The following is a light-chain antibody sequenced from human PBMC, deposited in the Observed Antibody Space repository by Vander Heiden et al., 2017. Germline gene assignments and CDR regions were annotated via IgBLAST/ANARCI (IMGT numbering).Light chain of an antibody. J-gene: IGKJ2*01. V-gene: IGKV1-39*01. CDR3: QQSYSSLPRT. CDR2: AAS. Sequence: DIQMTQSPSSLSASVGDRVTITCRASQSISSYLNWYQQKPGKAPNLLIYAASSLQSGVPSRFSGSGSGTDFTLTISSLQPEDFATYYCQQSYSSLPRTFGQGTKLEIK. CDR1: QSISSY.